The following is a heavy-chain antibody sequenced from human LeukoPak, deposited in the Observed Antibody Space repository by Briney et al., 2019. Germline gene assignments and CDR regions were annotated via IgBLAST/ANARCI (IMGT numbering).Heavy chain of an antibody. D-gene: IGHD3-16*02. CDR2: IKSDGSST. V-gene: IGHV3-74*01. Sequence: PGGSLRLSCAASGFTFGSYWMHWVRQAPGKGLVWVSYIKSDGSSTNYADSVKGRFTVSRDNPKNSLYLQMNSLRAEDTAVYYCARGALVIDYWGQGTLVTVSS. CDR1: GFTFGSYW. CDR3: ARGALVIDY. J-gene: IGHJ4*02.